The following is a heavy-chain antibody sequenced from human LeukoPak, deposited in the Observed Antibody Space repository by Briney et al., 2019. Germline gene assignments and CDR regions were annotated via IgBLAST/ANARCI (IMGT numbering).Heavy chain of an antibody. CDR1: GYSISSTNW. Sequence: SDTLSLTCAVSGYSISSTNWWGWIRQPPGKGLEWIGYIYYSGNSNYNPSLKSRVTMSVDTSKNQSSLNLSSVTALDTAVYYCARIFLGYSSGWYFDYWGQGTLVTVSS. V-gene: IGHV4-28*06. CDR2: IYYSGNS. D-gene: IGHD6-19*01. CDR3: ARIFLGYSSGWYFDY. J-gene: IGHJ4*02.